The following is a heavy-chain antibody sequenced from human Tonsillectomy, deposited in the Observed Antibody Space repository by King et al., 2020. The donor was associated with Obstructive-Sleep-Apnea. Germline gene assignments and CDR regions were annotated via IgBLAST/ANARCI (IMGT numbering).Heavy chain of an antibody. V-gene: IGHV5-10-1*03. J-gene: IGHJ6*02. CDR2: IDPSDSYT. D-gene: IGHD6-19*01. CDR3: ARRGVSGWGYYYGMDV. Sequence: VQLVQSGAEVKKPGESLRISCKGSGYSFTSYWISWVRQMPGKGLEWMGRIDPSDSYTNYSPSFQAHVTISADKSISTAYLQWSSLKASDTAMYYCARRGVSGWGYYYGMDVWGQGTTVTVSS. CDR1: GYSFTSYW.